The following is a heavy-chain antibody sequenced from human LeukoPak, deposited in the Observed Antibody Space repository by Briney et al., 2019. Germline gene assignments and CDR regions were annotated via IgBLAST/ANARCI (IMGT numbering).Heavy chain of an antibody. CDR3: ARHDSSWLFDY. V-gene: IGHV4-59*08. J-gene: IGHJ4*02. CDR2: IYYSGST. CDR1: GGSISSYY. D-gene: IGHD2-21*01. Sequence: SETLSLTCTVSGGSISSYYWSWIRQPPGKGLEWIGYIYYSGSTNYNPSLKSRVTISVDTSKNQFSLKLSSVTAADTAVYYCARHDSSWLFDYWGQGTLVTVSS.